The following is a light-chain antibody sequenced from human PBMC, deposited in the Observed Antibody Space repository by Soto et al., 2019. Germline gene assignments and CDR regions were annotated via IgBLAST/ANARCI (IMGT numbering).Light chain of an antibody. V-gene: IGKV1-27*01. Sequence: DIQMTQSPTSLSASVGDRVTITCRASQGIRNFVAWYQQKPGKAPKLLIYAASTLQSGVPPRFSGSGSGTDFTLTINSLQPEDVATYSCQKYSSGPVFGPGTKVEIK. CDR3: QKYSSGPV. J-gene: IGKJ3*01. CDR2: AAS. CDR1: QGIRNF.